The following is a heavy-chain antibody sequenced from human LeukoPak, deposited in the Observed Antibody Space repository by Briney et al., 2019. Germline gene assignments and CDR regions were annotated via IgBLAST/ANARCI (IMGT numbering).Heavy chain of an antibody. D-gene: IGHD6-13*01. J-gene: IGHJ4*02. CDR1: GGSISSGDYY. V-gene: IGHV3-23*01. CDR2: ISGSGGST. Sequence: ETLSLTCTVSGGSISSGDYYWSWVRQAPGKGLEWVSAISGSGGSTYYADSVKGRFTISRDNSKNTLYLQMNSLRAEDTAVYYCAKSRTGYSSSWYAYWGQGTLVTVSS. CDR3: AKSRTGYSSSWYAY.